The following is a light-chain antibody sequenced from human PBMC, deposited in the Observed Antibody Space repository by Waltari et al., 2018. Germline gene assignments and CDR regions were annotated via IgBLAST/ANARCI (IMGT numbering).Light chain of an antibody. CDR1: QRVLYCSDNRNY. CDR2: WAS. J-gene: IGKJ4*01. Sequence: DIVMTQSPDSLAVSLGERATINCKSTQRVLYCSDNRNYLAWYQQKPAQPPTLLIYWASTRESGVPDRFSGSGSGTDFTLTISSLQAEDVAVYYCQQYYITPLSFGGGTKVEIK. V-gene: IGKV4-1*01. CDR3: QQYYITPLS.